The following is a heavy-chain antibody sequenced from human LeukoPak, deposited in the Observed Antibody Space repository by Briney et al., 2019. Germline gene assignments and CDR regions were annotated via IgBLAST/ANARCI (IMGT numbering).Heavy chain of an antibody. Sequence: GGSLRLSCTASRFTFSSYWMNWVRQAPGKGLEWVANIKQDGSQKYYVDSVKGRFTISRDNAKNSLYLQMNSLRAEDTAVYYCARDVSGTGGKDYWGQGTLVTVSS. D-gene: IGHD1-1*01. CDR1: RFTFSSYW. CDR3: ARDVSGTGGKDY. V-gene: IGHV3-7*01. J-gene: IGHJ4*02. CDR2: IKQDGSQK.